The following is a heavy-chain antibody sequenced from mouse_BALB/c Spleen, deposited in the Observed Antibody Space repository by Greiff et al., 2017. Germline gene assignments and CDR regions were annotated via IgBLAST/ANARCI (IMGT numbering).Heavy chain of an antibody. J-gene: IGHJ2*01. D-gene: IGHD1-1*01. CDR1: GYTFTSYW. CDR3: TRGGHYYGSSPDY. CDR2: IYPGNSDT. V-gene: IGHV1-5*01. Sequence: VQLQQSGTVLARPGASVKMSCKASGYTFTSYWMHWVKQRPGQGLEWIGAIYPGNSDTSYNQKFKGKATLTVDTSSSTAYMQLSSLTSEDSAVYYCTRGGHYYGSSPDYWGQGTTLTVSS.